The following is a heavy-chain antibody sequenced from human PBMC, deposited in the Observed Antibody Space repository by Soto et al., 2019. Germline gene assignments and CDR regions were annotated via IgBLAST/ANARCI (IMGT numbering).Heavy chain of an antibody. Sequence: ASVKVSCKASGYTFTSYGISWVRQAPGQGLEWMGWISAYNGNTNYAQKLQGRVTMTTDTSTSTAYMELRSLRSDDTAVYYCARVGNIAAAGPSYYFDYRGQGTLVTVSS. CDR3: ARVGNIAAAGPSYYFDY. D-gene: IGHD6-13*01. J-gene: IGHJ4*02. V-gene: IGHV1-18*01. CDR2: ISAYNGNT. CDR1: GYTFTSYG.